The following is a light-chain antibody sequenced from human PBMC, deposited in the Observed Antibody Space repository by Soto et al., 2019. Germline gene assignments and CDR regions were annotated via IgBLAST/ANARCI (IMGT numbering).Light chain of an antibody. Sequence: EIVLTQYPLSLPVTPGEPASISCRSSRNLLHSNGYYYLAWYLQKPGQSPQLLIYLGSNRASGVPDRFSCKGSGTDFTMTISRVEAEDVGVYFCAQGIATPFTFRGGTKVEIK. CDR2: LGS. CDR3: AQGIATPFT. V-gene: IGKV2-28*01. J-gene: IGKJ4*01. CDR1: RNLLHSNGYYY.